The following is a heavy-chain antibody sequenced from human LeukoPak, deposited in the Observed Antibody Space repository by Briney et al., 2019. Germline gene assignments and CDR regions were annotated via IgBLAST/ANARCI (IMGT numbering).Heavy chain of an antibody. D-gene: IGHD2-2*01. V-gene: IGHV4-39*07. Sequence: SETLSLTCTVFGGSITSDIFYWNWIRQPPGKGLEWIGEINHSGSTNYNPSLKSRVTISVDTSKNQFSLKLSSVTAADTAVYYCARRKRSGCGSTSCLLNWFDPWGQGTLVTVSS. CDR2: INHSGST. CDR3: ARRKRSGCGSTSCLLNWFDP. J-gene: IGHJ5*02. CDR1: GGSITSDIFY.